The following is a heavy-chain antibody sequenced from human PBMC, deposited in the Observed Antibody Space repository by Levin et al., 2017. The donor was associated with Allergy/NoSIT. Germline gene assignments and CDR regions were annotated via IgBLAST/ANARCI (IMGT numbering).Heavy chain of an antibody. Sequence: GGSLRLSCAASGFTFSSYWMSWVRQAPGKGLEWVANIKQDGSEKYYVDSVKGRFTISRDNAKNSLYLQMNSLRAEDTAVYYCAREQGVIMYYYYYYMDVWGKGTTVTVSS. CDR2: IKQDGSEK. CDR1: GFTFSSYW. D-gene: IGHD3-10*01. CDR3: AREQGVIMYYYYYYMDV. V-gene: IGHV3-7*03. J-gene: IGHJ6*03.